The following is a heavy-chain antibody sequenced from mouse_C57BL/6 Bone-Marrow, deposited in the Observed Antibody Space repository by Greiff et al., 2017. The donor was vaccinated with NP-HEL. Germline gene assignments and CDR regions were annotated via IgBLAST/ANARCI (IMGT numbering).Heavy chain of an antibody. CDR1: GFTFSDYG. Sequence: EVKLVESGGGLVKPGGSLKLSCAASGFTFSDYGMHWVRQAPEKGLEWVAYISSGSSTIYYADTVKGRFPISSYNAKNTLFLQMTSLRSEDTAMYYCARPGRYYYAMDYWGQGTSVTVSS. J-gene: IGHJ4*01. CDR3: ARPGRYYYAMDY. CDR2: ISSGSSTI. V-gene: IGHV5-17*01.